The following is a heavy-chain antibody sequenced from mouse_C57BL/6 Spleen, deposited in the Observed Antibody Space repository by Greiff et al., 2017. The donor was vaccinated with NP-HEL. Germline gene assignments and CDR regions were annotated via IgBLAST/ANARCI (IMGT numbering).Heavy chain of an antibody. D-gene: IGHD1-1*01. Sequence: EVKLMESGGGLVKPGGSLKLSCAASGFTFSDYGMHWVRQAPEKGLEWVAYISSGSSTIYYADTVKGRFTISRDNAKNTLFLQMTSLRSEDTAMYYCARPLYYYGSSYGGGFAYWGQGTLVTVSA. CDR1: GFTFSDYG. V-gene: IGHV5-17*01. CDR2: ISSGSSTI. CDR3: ARPLYYYGSSYGGGFAY. J-gene: IGHJ3*01.